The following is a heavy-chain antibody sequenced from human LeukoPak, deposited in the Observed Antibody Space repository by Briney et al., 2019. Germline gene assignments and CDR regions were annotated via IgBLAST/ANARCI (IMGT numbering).Heavy chain of an antibody. CDR3: ARGHRIVGATLPYRTYYFDY. Sequence: PSETLSLTCTVSGGSISSSSYYWGWIRQPPGKGLEWIGSIYYSGSTYYNPSLKSRVTISVDTSKNQFSLKLSSVTAADTAVYYCARGHRIVGATLPYRTYYFDYWGQGTLVTVSS. CDR2: IYYSGST. J-gene: IGHJ4*02. CDR1: GGSISSSSYY. D-gene: IGHD1-26*01. V-gene: IGHV4-39*07.